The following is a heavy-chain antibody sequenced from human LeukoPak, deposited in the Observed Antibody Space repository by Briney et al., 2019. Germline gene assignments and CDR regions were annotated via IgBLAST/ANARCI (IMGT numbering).Heavy chain of an antibody. J-gene: IGHJ4*02. Sequence: AGGSLRLSCAASGFTFSSYAMSWVRQAPVKGLEWVSAISGSGGSTYYADSVKGRFTISRDNSKNTLYLQMNSLRAEDTAVYYCAKDQLSSCRYYFDYWGQGTLVTVSS. CDR2: ISGSGGST. V-gene: IGHV3-23*01. D-gene: IGHD6-19*01. CDR3: AKDQLSSCRYYFDY. CDR1: GFTFSSYA.